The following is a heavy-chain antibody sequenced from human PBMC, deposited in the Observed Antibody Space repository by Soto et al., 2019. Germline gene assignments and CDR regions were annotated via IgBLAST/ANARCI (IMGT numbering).Heavy chain of an antibody. Sequence: PSETLSLTCTVSGGYISSYYWTWIRQPPGKGLEWIGYIYYSGSTNYNPSLKSRVSMSVDTSKNQFSLRLSSVTAADTAVYYCATLLGSHQHYYFGIDVWGQGTTVTVSS. D-gene: IGHD2-2*01. J-gene: IGHJ6*02. V-gene: IGHV4-59*12. CDR1: GGYISSYY. CDR3: ATLLGSHQHYYFGIDV. CDR2: IYYSGST.